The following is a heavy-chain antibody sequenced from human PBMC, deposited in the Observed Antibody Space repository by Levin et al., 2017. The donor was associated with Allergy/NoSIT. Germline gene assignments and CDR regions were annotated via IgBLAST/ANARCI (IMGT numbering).Heavy chain of an antibody. CDR3: ARGLRVVGP. Sequence: GGSLRLSCAASGFTFSRYSMSWVRQAPGKGLEWVANINEDGSEKYYVDSVKGRFTISRDNAKNSLYLQMNSLRAEDTAVYYCARGLRVVGPWGQGTLVTVSS. CDR2: INEDGSEK. D-gene: IGHD2-15*01. CDR1: GFTFSRYS. J-gene: IGHJ5*02. V-gene: IGHV3-7*04.